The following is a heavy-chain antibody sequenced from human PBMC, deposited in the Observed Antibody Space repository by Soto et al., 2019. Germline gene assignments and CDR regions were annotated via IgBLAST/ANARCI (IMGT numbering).Heavy chain of an antibody. D-gene: IGHD2-15*01. CDR1: GFTFSSYA. CDR3: ARVASLYCSGGSCYSWHYYYYMDV. V-gene: IGHV3-64*01. Sequence: GGSLRLSCAASGFTFSSYAMRWVRQAPGKGLEYVSAISSNGGSTYYANSVKGRFTISRDNSKNTLYLQMGSLRAEDMAVYYCARVASLYCSGGSCYSWHYYYYMDVWAKGPRSPSP. CDR2: ISSNGGST. J-gene: IGHJ6*03.